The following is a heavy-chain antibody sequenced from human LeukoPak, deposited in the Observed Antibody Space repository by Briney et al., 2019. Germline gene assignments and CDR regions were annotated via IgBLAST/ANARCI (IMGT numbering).Heavy chain of an antibody. D-gene: IGHD2-2*01. CDR1: GFTFSAYS. J-gene: IGHJ4*02. V-gene: IGHV3-21*01. Sequence: GGSLRLSRAASGFTFSAYSMNWVRQAPGKGLEWVSSIDSGGSYKYHADSLKGRFTISRDNAKNSLYLQMNSLRAEDTAVYYCARDPYPLPNLLFDYWGQGTLVTVSS. CDR2: IDSGGSYK. CDR3: ARDPYPLPNLLFDY.